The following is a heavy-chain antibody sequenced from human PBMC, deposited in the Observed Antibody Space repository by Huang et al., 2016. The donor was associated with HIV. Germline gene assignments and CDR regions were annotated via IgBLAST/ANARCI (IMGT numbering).Heavy chain of an antibody. V-gene: IGHV3-23*01. CDR2: ITDGINNR. D-gene: IGHD3-3*01. CDR1: GFTFSSYA. CDR3: AKDADTSGYDVLGPFGS. J-gene: IGHJ4*02. Sequence: EVLLLESGGGLVQPGGSLRLSCVASGFTFSSYAMSWVRQAPVKVLEWVSGITDGINNRYYAHSVKGRFAGSRDDSTNTLYLQMNSLRAEDTAVYYCAKDADTSGYDVLGPFGSWGQGTLVTVSS.